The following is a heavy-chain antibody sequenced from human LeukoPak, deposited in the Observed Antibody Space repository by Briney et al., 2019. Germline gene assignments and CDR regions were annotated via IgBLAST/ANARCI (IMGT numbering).Heavy chain of an antibody. D-gene: IGHD3-22*01. CDR2: ISAYNGNT. V-gene: IGHV1-18*01. Sequence: ASVKVSCKASGYTFTSYGISWVRQAPGQGLEWMGWISAYNGNTNYAQKLQGRVTMTTDTSTSTAYMELSSLRSEDTAVYYCATSSGYYYPFDYWGQGTLVTVSS. J-gene: IGHJ4*02. CDR3: ATSSGYYYPFDY. CDR1: GYTFTSYG.